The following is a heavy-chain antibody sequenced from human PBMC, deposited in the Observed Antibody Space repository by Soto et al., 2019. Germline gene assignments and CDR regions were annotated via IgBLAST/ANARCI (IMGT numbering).Heavy chain of an antibody. CDR1: GFTFSSYG. V-gene: IGHV3-33*01. CDR3: ARGGDSVLVPSADFEY. D-gene: IGHD2-2*01. J-gene: IGHJ4*02. CDR2: IWYDGSNK. Sequence: QVQVVESGGGVVQPGRSLRLSCAASGFTFSSYGMHWVRQAPGKGLEWVAVIWYDGSNKYYADSVKGRFTISRDNSKNTLYLQMNSLRAEDTAVYYCARGGDSVLVPSADFEYWGQGTLVTVSS.